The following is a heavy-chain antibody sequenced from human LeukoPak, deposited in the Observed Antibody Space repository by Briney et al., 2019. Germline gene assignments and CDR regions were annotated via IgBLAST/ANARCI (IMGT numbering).Heavy chain of an antibody. Sequence: GGSPRLSCVASGFSFSTYGMNWVRRAPGKGLEWLGFIRFDGSDEYYADSVKGRFIISRDSSKNTLYLQMNSLRTEDTAVYYCAKESQLSYRGTFYIDYWGQGTLVTVSS. CDR1: GFSFSTYG. CDR3: AKESQLSYRGTFYIDY. J-gene: IGHJ4*02. V-gene: IGHV3-30*02. D-gene: IGHD1-26*01. CDR2: IRFDGSDE.